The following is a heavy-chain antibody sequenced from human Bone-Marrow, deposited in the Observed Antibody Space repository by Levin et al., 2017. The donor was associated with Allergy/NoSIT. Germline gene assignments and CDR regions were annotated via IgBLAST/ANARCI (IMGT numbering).Heavy chain of an antibody. CDR3: ARAIRITVLRGIVHYYGLDV. J-gene: IGHJ6*02. CDR2: IDSSSSMI. Sequence: ETLSLTCAASGFTFSTYSINWVRQAPGKGLEWLSYIDSSSSMIYYADSVKGRFTISRDNAKNSLYLHMNTLTAEDTAVYYCARAIRITVLRGIVHYYGLDVWGQGTTVIVSS. V-gene: IGHV3-48*01. CDR1: GFTFSTYS. D-gene: IGHD3-10*01.